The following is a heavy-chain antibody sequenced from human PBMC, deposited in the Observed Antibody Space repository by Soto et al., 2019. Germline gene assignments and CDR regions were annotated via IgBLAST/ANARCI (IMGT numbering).Heavy chain of an antibody. V-gene: IGHV3-23*01. CDR2: ISDSGGNT. CDR1: GFTFSSYA. J-gene: IGHJ4*02. Sequence: GGSLRLSCAASGFTFSSYAMCWVRQAPGKGLEWVSAISDSGGNTYYADSVKGRFTISRDNSKSTLYLQMNSLTAGDTALYYCAKDKQVSPYYFDSWGQGTLVTVSS. CDR3: AKDKQVSPYYFDS.